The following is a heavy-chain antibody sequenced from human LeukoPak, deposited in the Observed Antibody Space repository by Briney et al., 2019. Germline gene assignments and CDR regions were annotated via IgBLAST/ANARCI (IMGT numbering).Heavy chain of an antibody. Sequence: GGSLRLSCAASGFTFSSYAMHWVRQAPGRGLEWVAVISYDGSNKYYADSVKGRFTISRDSSKNTLYLQMNSLRDEDTAVYYCARDLTSYNWNYRIGYWGQGTLVTVSS. V-gene: IGHV3-30-3*01. D-gene: IGHD1-7*01. CDR3: ARDLTSYNWNYRIGY. CDR2: ISYDGSNK. J-gene: IGHJ4*02. CDR1: GFTFSSYA.